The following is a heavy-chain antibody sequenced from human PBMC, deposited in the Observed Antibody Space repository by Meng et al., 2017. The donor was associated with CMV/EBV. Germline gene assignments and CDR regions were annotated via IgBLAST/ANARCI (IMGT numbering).Heavy chain of an antibody. CDR1: GGSISSYY. CDR3: AREDIVVVPAARGFDY. CDR2: IYTSGST. D-gene: IGHD2-2*01. Sequence: QWRLQESGPGLVKPSETLHLTCTVSGGSISSYYWSWIRQPAGKGLEWIGRIYTSGSTNYNPSLKSRVTMSVDTSKNQFSLKLSSVTAADTAVYYCAREDIVVVPAARGFDYWGQGTLVTVSS. J-gene: IGHJ4*02. V-gene: IGHV4-4*07.